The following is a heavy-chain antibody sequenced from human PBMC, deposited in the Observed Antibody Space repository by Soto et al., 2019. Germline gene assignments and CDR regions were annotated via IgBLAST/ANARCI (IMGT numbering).Heavy chain of an antibody. CDR2: VKQDGSEE. CDR1: GYSISTYW. Sequence: PGGSLRLSCAASGYSISTYWMSWVRQAPGKGLEWVANVKQDGSEEYYVDSVKGRFTISRDNAKNSLYLQMNSLRVEDTAVYYCAALDTAMVKTAGYWGQGTLVNVSS. CDR3: AALDTAMVKTAGY. D-gene: IGHD5-18*01. J-gene: IGHJ4*02. V-gene: IGHV3-7*01.